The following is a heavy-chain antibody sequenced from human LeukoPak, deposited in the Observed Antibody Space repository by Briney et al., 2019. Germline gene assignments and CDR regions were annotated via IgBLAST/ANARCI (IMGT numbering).Heavy chain of an antibody. V-gene: IGHV4-38-2*02. CDR2: IFHDGTT. CDR3: ARSGMVRGVKRWFDP. Sequence: SETLSLTCTVSGYSISSGYSWGWIRQPPGKGLEWIGTIFHDGTTYYNPSLESRVSISVDTSTNQFSLRLTSVTAADTAVYYCARSGMVRGVKRWFDPWGQGTLVTVSS. D-gene: IGHD3-10*01. J-gene: IGHJ5*02. CDR1: GYSISSGYS.